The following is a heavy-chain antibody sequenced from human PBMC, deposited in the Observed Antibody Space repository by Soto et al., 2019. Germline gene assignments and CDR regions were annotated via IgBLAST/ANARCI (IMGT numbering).Heavy chain of an antibody. Sequence: GGSLRLSCTVSGFAFNNYGINWVRQAPGQGLEWVSSISKSDYTYYSDSVKGRFTISRDNAKNSVSLQMNTLRVEDTAVYYCAREDSIIIPAVSDFWGQGTLVTVS. D-gene: IGHD2-2*01. J-gene: IGHJ4*02. CDR1: GFAFNNYG. CDR2: ISKSDYT. V-gene: IGHV3-21*01. CDR3: AREDSIIIPAVSDF.